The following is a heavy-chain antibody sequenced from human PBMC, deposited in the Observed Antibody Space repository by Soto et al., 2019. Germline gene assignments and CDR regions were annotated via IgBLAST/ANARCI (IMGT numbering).Heavy chain of an antibody. CDR1: GFTFSSYA. Sequence: GGSLSLSCAASGFTFSSYAMHWVRQAPGKGLEWVAVISYDGSNKYYADSVKGRFTISRDNSKNTLYLQMNSLRAEDTAVYYCARDPVIYSGSFDYWGQGTLVTVSS. D-gene: IGHD1-26*01. CDR2: ISYDGSNK. J-gene: IGHJ4*02. CDR3: ARDPVIYSGSFDY. V-gene: IGHV3-30*04.